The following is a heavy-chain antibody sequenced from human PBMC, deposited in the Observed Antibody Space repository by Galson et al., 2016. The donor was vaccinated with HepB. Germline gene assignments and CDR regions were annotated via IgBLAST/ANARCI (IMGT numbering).Heavy chain of an antibody. J-gene: IGHJ4*02. V-gene: IGHV1-2*02. CDR2: INGNSGGT. CDR3: ARVFWASPYFAS. CDR1: GYTFTDYY. Sequence: SVKVSCKASGYTFTDYYMHWVRQAPGQGLEWMGWINGNSGGTRYAQKSEGRVTMTKDTSISTAYMELNSLSSADTAFYYCARVFWASPYFASWGQGTLVTVSS. D-gene: IGHD3-9*01.